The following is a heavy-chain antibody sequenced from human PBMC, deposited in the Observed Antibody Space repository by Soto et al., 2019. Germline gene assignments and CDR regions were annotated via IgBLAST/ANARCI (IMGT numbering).Heavy chain of an antibody. CDR3: ARDCSGGSCYSDYYYGMDV. J-gene: IGHJ6*02. CDR1: GGTFSSYA. CDR2: IIPIFGTA. V-gene: IGHV1-69*06. D-gene: IGHD2-15*01. Sequence: QVQLVQSGAEVKKPGSSVKVSCKASGGTFSSYAISWVRQAPGQGLEWMGGIIPIFGTANYAQKFQGRVTITADKSTSTAYMELSSLSSEDTAVYYCARDCSGGSCYSDYYYGMDVWVQETTVTVSS.